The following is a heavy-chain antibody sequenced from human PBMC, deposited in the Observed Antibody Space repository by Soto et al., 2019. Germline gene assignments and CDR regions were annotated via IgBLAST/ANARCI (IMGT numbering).Heavy chain of an antibody. CDR2: IYWNDDK. CDR3: AHRRMDRDYYYYGMDV. J-gene: IGHJ6*02. V-gene: IGHV2-5*01. CDR1: GFSLSTSGVG. Sequence: QITLKESGPTLVKPTQTLTLTCTFSGFSLSTSGVGVGWIRQPPGKALEWLALIYWNDDKRYSPSLKSRLTITKDTSKNQVVLTRTNMDPVDTATYYCAHRRMDRDYYYYGMDVWGQGTTVTVSS.